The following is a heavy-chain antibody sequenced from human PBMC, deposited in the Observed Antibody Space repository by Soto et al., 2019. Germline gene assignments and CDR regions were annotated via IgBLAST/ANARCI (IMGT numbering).Heavy chain of an antibody. CDR3: ARDTGPNYDILTGWSYYYYGMDV. CDR2: ISAYNGNT. V-gene: IGHV1-18*01. CDR1: GYTFTSYG. Sequence: GASVKVSCKASGYTFTSYGISWVRQAPGQGLEWMGWISAYNGNTNYAQKLQGRVTMTTDTSTSTAYMELRSLRSDDTAVYYCARDTGPNYDILTGWSYYYYGMDVWGQGTTVTVSS. D-gene: IGHD3-9*01. J-gene: IGHJ6*02.